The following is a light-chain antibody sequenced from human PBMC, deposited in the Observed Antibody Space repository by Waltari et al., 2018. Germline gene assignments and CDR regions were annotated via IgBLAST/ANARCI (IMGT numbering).Light chain of an antibody. Sequence: SYELTQPPSVSVSPGQTASITCSGDKLGDKYSCWYQQKPGQSPVLVIYQDTKRPSGIPGRFSGSNSGNTATLTISGTQAMDEADYHCQAWDRSTVVFGGGTKLTVL. V-gene: IGLV3-1*01. CDR3: QAWDRSTVV. CDR2: QDT. CDR1: KLGDKY. J-gene: IGLJ2*01.